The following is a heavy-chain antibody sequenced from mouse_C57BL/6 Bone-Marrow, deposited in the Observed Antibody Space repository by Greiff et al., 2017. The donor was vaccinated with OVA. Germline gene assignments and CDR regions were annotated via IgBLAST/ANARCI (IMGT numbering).Heavy chain of an antibody. CDR3: ARHEGITTGVGNHWYFDV. CDR2: FYPGSGSI. CDR1: GYTFTEYT. D-gene: IGHD1-1*01. J-gene: IGHJ1*03. Sequence: VQLQQSGAELVKPGASVKLSCKASGYTFTEYTIHWVKQRSGQGLEWIGWFYPGSGSIKYNEKFKDKATLTADKSSSTLYMEISRLTSEDSAVYFCARHEGITTGVGNHWYFDVWGTGTTVTVSS. V-gene: IGHV1-62-2*01.